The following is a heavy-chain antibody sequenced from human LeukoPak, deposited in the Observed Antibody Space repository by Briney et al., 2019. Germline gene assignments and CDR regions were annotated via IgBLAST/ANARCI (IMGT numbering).Heavy chain of an antibody. J-gene: IGHJ6*03. V-gene: IGHV4-61*02. CDR1: GGSISSISYY. CDR3: AREDYYMDV. Sequence: KASETLSLTCTVSGGSISSISYYWSWIRQPAGKGLEWIGRMYTSGSSNYNPSLKSRVTISLDTSKNQFSLKLSSVTAADTAVYYCAREDYYMDVWGKGTTVTVSS. CDR2: MYTSGSS.